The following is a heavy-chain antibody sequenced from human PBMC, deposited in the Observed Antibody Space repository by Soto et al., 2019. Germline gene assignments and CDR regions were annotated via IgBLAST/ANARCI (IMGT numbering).Heavy chain of an antibody. CDR1: GGSVNSTNYN. CDR2: IYNSAST. CDR3: GRVVIAATPHRDVDF. D-gene: IGHD2-15*01. J-gene: IGHJ4*02. V-gene: IGHV4-39*01. Sequence: PSETLSLTCTVSGGSVNSTNYNWGWIRQPPGKGLEWIGSIYNSASTYYNPSLKSRVTISVDTSRNQFSLNLNSVTAADTAMYFCGRVVIAATPHRDVDFWGQGTRVPSPQ.